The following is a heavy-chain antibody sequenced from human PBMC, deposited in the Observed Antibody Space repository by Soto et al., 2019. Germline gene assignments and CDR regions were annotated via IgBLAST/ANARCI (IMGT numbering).Heavy chain of an antibody. V-gene: IGHV4-38-2*01. CDR3: ARGHIVVVPTVGWLDP. CDR2: MFHSGST. Sequence: SETLSLTCAVSGYFISSGYYWGWIRQPPGKGLEWIGSMFHSGSTHYNPSLKSRVTISVDTSKNHFSLRLSSVTASDTAVYYCARGHIVVVPTVGWLDPWGQGTLVTVSS. J-gene: IGHJ5*02. D-gene: IGHD2-2*01. CDR1: GYFISSGYY.